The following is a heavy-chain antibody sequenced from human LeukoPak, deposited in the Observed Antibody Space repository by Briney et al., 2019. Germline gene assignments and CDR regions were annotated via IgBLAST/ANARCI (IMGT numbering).Heavy chain of an antibody. CDR3: ARDNGIVAPSIPLDY. Sequence: GGSLRLSCAASEFSVGSNYMTWVRQAPGKGLEWVSLIYSGGSTYYADSVKGRFTISRDNSKNTLYLQMNSLRAEDTAVYYCARDNGIVAPSIPLDYWGQGTLITVSS. CDR2: IYSGGST. V-gene: IGHV3-66*01. CDR1: EFSVGSNY. D-gene: IGHD5-12*01. J-gene: IGHJ4*02.